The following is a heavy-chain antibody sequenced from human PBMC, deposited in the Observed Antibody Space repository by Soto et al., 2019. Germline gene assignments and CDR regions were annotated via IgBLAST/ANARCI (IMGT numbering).Heavy chain of an antibody. CDR1: GGTFSSYA. CDR3: AREGPAIPIFDH. D-gene: IGHD6-25*01. J-gene: IGHJ4*02. Sequence: SVKVSCKASGGTFSSYAISWVRQAPGQGLEWMGGIIPIFGTANYAQKFQGRVTITADESTSTAYMALSSLRSEDTAVYYCAREGPAIPIFDHWGQGTLVTV. V-gene: IGHV1-69*13. CDR2: IIPIFGTA.